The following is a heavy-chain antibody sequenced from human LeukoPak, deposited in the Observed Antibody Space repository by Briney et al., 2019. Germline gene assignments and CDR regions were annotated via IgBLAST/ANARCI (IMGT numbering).Heavy chain of an antibody. V-gene: IGHV3-23*01. CDR1: GFTLSSYW. CDR2: ISGSGGST. CDR3: AKEHYYDSSGYFDY. J-gene: IGHJ4*02. D-gene: IGHD3-22*01. Sequence: HPGGSLRLSCAASGFTLSSYWMHWVRQAPGKGLEWVSAISGSGGSTYYADSVKGRFTISRDNSKNTLYLQMNSLRAEDTAVYYCAKEHYYDSSGYFDYWGRGTLVTVSS.